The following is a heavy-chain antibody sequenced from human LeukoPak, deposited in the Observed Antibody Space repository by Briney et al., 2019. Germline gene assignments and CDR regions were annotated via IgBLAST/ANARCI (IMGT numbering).Heavy chain of an antibody. J-gene: IGHJ4*02. CDR3: AREGIAAAGNDY. CDR2: ISYDGSNK. CDR1: GFTFSSYA. Sequence: GGSLRLSCAASGFTFSSYAMHWVRQAPGKGLEWVAVISYDGSNKYYADSVKGRFTISRDNSKNTLYLQMNSLRAEDTAVYYCAREGIAAAGNDYWGQGTLVTVSS. D-gene: IGHD6-13*01. V-gene: IGHV3-30-3*01.